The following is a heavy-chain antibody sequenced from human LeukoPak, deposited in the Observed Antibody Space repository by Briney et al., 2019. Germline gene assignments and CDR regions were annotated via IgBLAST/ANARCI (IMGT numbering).Heavy chain of an antibody. Sequence: GGSLRLSCAASGFTFSSYSMNWVRQAPGKGLEWVSYISSSSSTIYYADSVKGRFTISRDNAKNSLYLQMNSLRAEDTAVYYCAKDGKRYGMDVWGQGTTVTVSS. V-gene: IGHV3-48*01. D-gene: IGHD1-1*01. J-gene: IGHJ6*02. CDR2: ISSSSSTI. CDR3: AKDGKRYGMDV. CDR1: GFTFSSYS.